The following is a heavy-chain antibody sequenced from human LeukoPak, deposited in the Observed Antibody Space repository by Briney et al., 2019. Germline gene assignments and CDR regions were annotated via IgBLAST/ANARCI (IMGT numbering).Heavy chain of an antibody. V-gene: IGHV3-48*03. Sequence: PGGSLRLSCAASGFTLSNYEMNWVRQAPGKGLEWLSYISSVGSNIYYADSVKSRFTISRDNAKNSLYLLMNSLRAEDTAVYYCARVYPLYHFDYWGQGTQVTVSS. D-gene: IGHD2-2*01. J-gene: IGHJ4*02. CDR3: ARVYPLYHFDY. CDR1: GFTLSNYE. CDR2: ISSVGSNI.